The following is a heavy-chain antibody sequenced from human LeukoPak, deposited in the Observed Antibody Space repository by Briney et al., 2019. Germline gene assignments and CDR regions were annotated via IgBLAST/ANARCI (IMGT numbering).Heavy chain of an antibody. Sequence: GGSLRLSCAASGYTFSDYYMSWIRQAPGQGLEWVSYISSSSSYTNYADSVRGRFTISRDNAKNSLYLQMNSLRAEDTAVYYCARVLLLGAFDIWGQGTMVTVSS. V-gene: IGHV3-11*03. J-gene: IGHJ3*02. CDR2: ISSSSSYT. CDR3: ARVLLLGAFDI. CDR1: GYTFSDYY. D-gene: IGHD2-21*02.